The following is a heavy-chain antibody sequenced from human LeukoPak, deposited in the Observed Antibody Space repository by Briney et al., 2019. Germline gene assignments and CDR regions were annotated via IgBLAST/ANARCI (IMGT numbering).Heavy chain of an antibody. J-gene: IGHJ4*02. D-gene: IGHD3-10*01. Sequence: GASVKVSCKASGYIFTSYFMHWVRQAPGQGLEWMGIINPSGGSTTYAQKFQGRVTMTGDTSTRTVYMELSSLGSEDTAVYYCARDSRGSGTITIDYWGQGTLVTVSS. V-gene: IGHV1-46*01. CDR1: GYIFTSYF. CDR2: INPSGGST. CDR3: ARDSRGSGTITIDY.